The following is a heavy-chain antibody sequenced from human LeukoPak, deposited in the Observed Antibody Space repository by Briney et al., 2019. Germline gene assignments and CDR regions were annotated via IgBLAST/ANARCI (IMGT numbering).Heavy chain of an antibody. CDR3: ARGLVHDTSGYYSDY. Sequence: PGGSLRLSCAASGFTFSAFWTHWVRQAPGKGLVWVSRINSDGSSTTYADSVKGRFTVSRDNAKNTLYLQMDSLRAEDSAVYYCARGLVHDTSGYYSDYWGQGILVTVSS. J-gene: IGHJ4*02. CDR1: GFTFSAFW. V-gene: IGHV3-74*01. D-gene: IGHD3-22*01. CDR2: INSDGSST.